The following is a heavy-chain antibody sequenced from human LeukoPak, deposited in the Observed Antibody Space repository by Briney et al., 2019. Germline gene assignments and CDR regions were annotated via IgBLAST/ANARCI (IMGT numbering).Heavy chain of an antibody. Sequence: GASVKVSCKASGYTFTRYYMHWVRQAPGQGLEWMGIINPSGGSTSYAQKFQGRVTMTRDTSTSTVYMELSSLRSEDTAIYYYARVGCGGDCYADAFDIWGQGTMVTVSS. J-gene: IGHJ3*02. CDR1: GYTFTRYY. D-gene: IGHD2-21*02. CDR3: ARVGCGGDCYADAFDI. V-gene: IGHV1-46*01. CDR2: INPSGGST.